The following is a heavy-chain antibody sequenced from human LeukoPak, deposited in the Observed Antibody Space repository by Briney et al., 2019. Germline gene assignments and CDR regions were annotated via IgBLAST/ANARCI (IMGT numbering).Heavy chain of an antibody. CDR3: ARDRGSSYYYDSSGPHQPALVYYGMDV. Sequence: ASVKVSCKASGYTFTSYGISWVRQAPGQGLEWMGWISAYNGNTNYAQKLQGRVTMTTDTSTSTAYMELRSLRSDDTAVYYCARDRGSSYYYDSSGPHQPALVYYGMDVWGQGTTVTVSS. V-gene: IGHV1-18*01. CDR2: ISAYNGNT. J-gene: IGHJ6*02. D-gene: IGHD3-22*01. CDR1: GYTFTSYG.